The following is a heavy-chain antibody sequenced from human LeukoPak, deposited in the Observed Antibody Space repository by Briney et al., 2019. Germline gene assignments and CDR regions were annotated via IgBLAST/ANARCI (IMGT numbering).Heavy chain of an antibody. CDR1: GGSISSGGYY. D-gene: IGHD3-22*01. CDR2: IYHSGST. V-gene: IGHV4-30-2*01. CDR3: ARARDYYDSSGLVDY. J-gene: IGHJ4*02. Sequence: SRTLSLTCTVSGGSISSGGYYWSWIRQHPGKGLEWIGYIYHSGSTYYNPSLKSRVTISVDRSKNQFSLKLSSVTAADTAVYYCARARDYYDSSGLVDYWGQGTLVTVSS.